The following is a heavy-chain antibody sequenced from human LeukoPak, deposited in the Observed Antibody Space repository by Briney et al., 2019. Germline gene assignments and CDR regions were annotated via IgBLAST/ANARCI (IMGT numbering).Heavy chain of an antibody. CDR1: GASITNYY. J-gene: IGHJ6*03. V-gene: IGHV4-4*07. D-gene: IGHD6-6*01. Sequence: PSETLSLTCTVSGASITNYYWNWIRQPAGKGLEWIGRIYTSGGTNYNPPLKTRVTMSVDTSKNHFSLKLNSVTAADTAVFYCARSIVARPNYYYYLDVWGKGITVTVSS. CDR3: ARSIVARPNYYYYLDV. CDR2: IYTSGGT.